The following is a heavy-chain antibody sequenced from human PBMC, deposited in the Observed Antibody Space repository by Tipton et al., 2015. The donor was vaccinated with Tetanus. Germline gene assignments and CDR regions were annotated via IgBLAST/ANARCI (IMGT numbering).Heavy chain of an antibody. Sequence: TLSLTCAVSGGSFSSFYWSWIRQPPGKGLEWIGEINHRGGASYTPSLKSRVTISVDTSKNQFSLNISSLTAADTAVYYCARAAGFLGLTHDFWGRGTLVSVSS. J-gene: IGHJ4*02. CDR2: INHRGGA. D-gene: IGHD2/OR15-2a*01. V-gene: IGHV4-34*01. CDR1: GGSFSSFY. CDR3: ARAAGFLGLTHDF.